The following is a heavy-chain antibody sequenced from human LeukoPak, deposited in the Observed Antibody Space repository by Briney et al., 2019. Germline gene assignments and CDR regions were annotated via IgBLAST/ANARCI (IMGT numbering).Heavy chain of an antibody. V-gene: IGHV4-61*02. CDR3: ARDRCSGGSCSGFDP. CDR1: GGSISSGSYY. J-gene: IGHJ5*02. CDR2: IYTSGST. Sequence: NPSETLSLTCTVSGGSISSGSYYWSWIRQPAGKGPEWIGRIYTSGSTNYNPSLKSRVTISVDTSKNQFSLKLSSVTAADTAVYYCARDRCSGGSCSGFDPWGQGTLVTVSS. D-gene: IGHD2-15*01.